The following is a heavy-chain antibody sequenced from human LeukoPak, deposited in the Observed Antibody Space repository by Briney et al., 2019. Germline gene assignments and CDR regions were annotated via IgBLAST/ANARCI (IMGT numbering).Heavy chain of an antibody. Sequence: GASVKVSCKPSGYIFTDYYMHWLRQAPGQGLEWMGCINPNSSATNSAQQFQGRLTMTRDTSISTAYMELSRLRSDDTAVYYCARDIVILPATKLPGWFAPWGQGTLVSVSS. CDR2: INPNSSAT. CDR3: ARDIVILPATKLPGWFAP. V-gene: IGHV1-2*02. D-gene: IGHD2-2*01. J-gene: IGHJ5*02. CDR1: GYIFTDYY.